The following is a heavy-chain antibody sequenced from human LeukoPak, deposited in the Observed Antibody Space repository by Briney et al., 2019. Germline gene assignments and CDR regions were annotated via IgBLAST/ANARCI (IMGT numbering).Heavy chain of an antibody. CDR3: ARGGRRGYSYGTHYYYYYMDA. CDR1: GGSFSGYY. Sequence: SETLSLTCAVYGGSFSGYYWSWIRQPPGKGLEWIGEVNHSGSTNYNPSLKSRVTISVDTSKNQFSLKLSSVTAADTAVYYCARGGRRGYSYGTHYYYYYMDAWGKGTTVTVSS. V-gene: IGHV4-34*01. J-gene: IGHJ6*03. D-gene: IGHD5-18*01. CDR2: VNHSGST.